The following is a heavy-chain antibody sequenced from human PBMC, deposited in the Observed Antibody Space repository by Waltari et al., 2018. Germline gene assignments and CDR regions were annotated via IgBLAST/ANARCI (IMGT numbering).Heavy chain of an antibody. V-gene: IGHV3-23*01. CDR3: ARVPRGYWFFDL. CDR1: GFTLNPHA. Sequence: DVQLLESGGGLVQHGGSLSLSCVACGFTLNPHALIWVRQAPGRVPEWFSSITICGATTTYADSVKGRFAISRDNSKGSLFLQMNSLRGDDTAIYYCARVPRGYWFFDLWGRGTPVTVSS. J-gene: IGHJ2*01. D-gene: IGHD3-10*01. CDR2: ITICGATT.